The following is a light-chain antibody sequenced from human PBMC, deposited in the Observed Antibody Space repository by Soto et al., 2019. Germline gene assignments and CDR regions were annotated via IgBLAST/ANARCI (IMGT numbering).Light chain of an antibody. J-gene: IGKJ5*01. CDR2: KAS. Sequence: DIQMTQSPSTLSASVGDRVTITCRASQSIGNWLAWYQQKPGKAPNFLIYKASSLESGVPSRFSGSGVGTEFTLTISSLQPDDIGTYYCQQSHSFPPVTFGEGTRLEIK. V-gene: IGKV1-5*03. CDR3: QQSHSFPPVT. CDR1: QSIGNW.